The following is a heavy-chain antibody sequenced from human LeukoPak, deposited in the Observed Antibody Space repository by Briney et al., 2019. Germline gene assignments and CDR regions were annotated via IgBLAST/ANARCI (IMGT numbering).Heavy chain of an antibody. CDR1: GFTFSSYE. V-gene: IGHV3-48*03. CDR2: ISSSGSTI. CDR3: AELGITMIGGV. J-gene: IGHJ6*04. Sequence: GGSLRLSCAASGFTFSSYEMNWVRQASGKGLELVSYISSSGSTIYYADSVKGRFTISRDNAKNSLYLPMNSLRAEDTAVYYCAELGITMIGGVWGKGTTVTISS. D-gene: IGHD3-10*02.